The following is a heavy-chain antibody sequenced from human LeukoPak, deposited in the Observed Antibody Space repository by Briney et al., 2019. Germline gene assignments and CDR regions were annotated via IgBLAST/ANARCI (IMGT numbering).Heavy chain of an antibody. CDR3: ARGGYSYGLTY. D-gene: IGHD5-18*01. CDR1: XFTFSXYX. Sequence: ASXFTFSXYXMHXGRQXPGXXXEWVSVIYSGGSTYYSDSVKGRFIISRDNSKNMLYLQMNSLRAEDTAVYYCARGGYSYGLTYWGQGTLVTVSS. V-gene: IGHV3-53*01. CDR2: IYSGGST. J-gene: IGHJ4*02.